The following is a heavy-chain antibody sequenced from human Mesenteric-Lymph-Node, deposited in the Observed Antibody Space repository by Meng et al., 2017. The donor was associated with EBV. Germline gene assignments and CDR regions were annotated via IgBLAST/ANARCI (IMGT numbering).Heavy chain of an antibody. J-gene: IGHJ4*02. CDR2: INHSGNT. CDR3: AGHVGRGGDY. Sequence: QVQLQQWGAGLVKPSETLSLTCAVYGGSFSDYYWSWIRQPPGKGLEWIGEINHSGNTHNNPSLKSRVSMSVDTSKNQFSLKLDSVTAADTAMYYCAGHVGRGGDYWDQGALVTVSS. CDR1: GGSFSDYY. D-gene: IGHD3-10*01. V-gene: IGHV4-34*01.